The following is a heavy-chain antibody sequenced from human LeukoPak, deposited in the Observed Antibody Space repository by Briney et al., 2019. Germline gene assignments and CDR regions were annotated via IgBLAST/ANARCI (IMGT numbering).Heavy chain of an antibody. J-gene: IGHJ6*02. CDR2: IYYSGST. CDR3: ARSYFPDYYYLMDV. D-gene: IGHD3-9*01. V-gene: IGHV4-59*01. Sequence: PSETLSLTCTVSGGSISRYYWSWIRQPPGKGLEWIGYIYYSGSTNYNPSLKSRVTMSVDVSKNQFSLNLSSVTAADTAVYYCARSYFPDYYYLMDVWGQGTTVTVSS. CDR1: GGSISRYY.